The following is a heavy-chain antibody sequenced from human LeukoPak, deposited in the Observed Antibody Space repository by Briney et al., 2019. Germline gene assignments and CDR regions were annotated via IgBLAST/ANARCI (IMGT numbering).Heavy chain of an antibody. CDR3: AKGARIAAARDYFDY. Sequence: GGSLRLSCAAPGFTFADYAMHWVRQAPGKGLEWVSLISGDGGSKYYADSMKGRFTISRDNSKNSLYLQMNSLRTEDTALYYCAKGARIAAARDYFDYWGQGTLVTVSS. CDR1: GFTFADYA. J-gene: IGHJ4*02. D-gene: IGHD6-13*01. CDR2: ISGDGGSK. V-gene: IGHV3-43*02.